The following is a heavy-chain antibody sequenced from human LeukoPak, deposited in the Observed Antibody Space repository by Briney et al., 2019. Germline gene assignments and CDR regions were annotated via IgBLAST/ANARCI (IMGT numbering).Heavy chain of an antibody. V-gene: IGHV4-59*08. CDR2: IYYSGST. CDR1: GGSISSFY. D-gene: IGHD3-10*01. Sequence: SETLSLTCTVSGGSISSFYWSWIRQPPGKGLEWIGYIYYSGSTNYNPSLKSRVTISVDTSKNQFSLKLSSVTAADTAVYYCARVGRGYYYYGMDVWGQGTTVTVSS. CDR3: ARVGRGYYYYGMDV. J-gene: IGHJ6*02.